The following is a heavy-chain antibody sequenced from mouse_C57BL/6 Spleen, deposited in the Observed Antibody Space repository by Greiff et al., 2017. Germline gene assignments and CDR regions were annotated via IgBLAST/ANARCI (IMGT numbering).Heavy chain of an antibody. Sequence: DVKLQESGPGLVKPSQSLSLTCSVTGYSITSGYYWNWIRQFPGNKLEWMGYISYDGSNNYNPSLKNRISITRDTSKNQFFLKLNSVTTEDTATYYCAREGITPYYFDYWGQGTTLTVSS. J-gene: IGHJ2*01. D-gene: IGHD2-4*01. CDR3: AREGITPYYFDY. V-gene: IGHV3-6*01. CDR2: ISYDGSN. CDR1: GYSITSGYY.